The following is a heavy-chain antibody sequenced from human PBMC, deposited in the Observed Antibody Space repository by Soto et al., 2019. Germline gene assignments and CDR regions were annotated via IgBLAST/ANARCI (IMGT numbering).Heavy chain of an antibody. CDR1: GFTFSSYA. D-gene: IGHD3-22*01. Sequence: QVQLVESGGGVVQPGRSLRLSCAASGFTFSSYAMHWVRQAPGKGLEWVAVISYDGSNKYYADSVKGRFTISRDNSKNTRYLQMNSLRAEDTAVYYCARGYNYYYDSSGYYGMDVWGQGNTVTVSS. J-gene: IGHJ6*02. V-gene: IGHV3-30-3*01. CDR2: ISYDGSNK. CDR3: ARGYNYYYDSSGYYGMDV.